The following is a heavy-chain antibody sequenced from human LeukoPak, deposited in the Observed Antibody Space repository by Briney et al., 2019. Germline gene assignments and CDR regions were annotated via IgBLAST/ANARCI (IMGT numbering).Heavy chain of an antibody. CDR3: ARGSQQPPRQTTIDY. V-gene: IGHV3-48*01. CDR1: GFTFSNYA. J-gene: IGHJ4*02. Sequence: PGGSLRLSCAASGFTFSNYAMDWVRQAPGKGLEWVSYISSSSSTIFYADSVKGRFTVSRDNAKNSLYLQMNSLRAEDTAVYYCARGSQQPPRQTTIDYWGQGTLVTVSS. D-gene: IGHD6-13*01. CDR2: ISSSSSTI.